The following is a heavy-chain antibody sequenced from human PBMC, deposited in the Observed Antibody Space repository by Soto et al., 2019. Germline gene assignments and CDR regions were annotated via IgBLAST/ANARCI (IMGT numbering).Heavy chain of an antibody. V-gene: IGHV1-69*06. J-gene: IGHJ5*02. CDR3: ARVVVPAAISPWFDP. D-gene: IGHD2-2*01. Sequence: GASVKVSCKASGGAFSSYAISWVRQAPGQGLEWMGGIIPIFGTANYAQKFQGRVTITADKSTSTACMELSSLRSEDTAVYYCARVVVPAAISPWFDPWGQGTLVTVSS. CDR2: IIPIFGTA. CDR1: GGAFSSYA.